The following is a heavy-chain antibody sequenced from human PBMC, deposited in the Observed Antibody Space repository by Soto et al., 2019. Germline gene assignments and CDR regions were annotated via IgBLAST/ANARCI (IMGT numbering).Heavy chain of an antibody. V-gene: IGHV4-59*01. D-gene: IGHD6-6*01. CDR2: IYYSGST. CDR1: GGSISSYY. CDR3: ARDMSIAARWVFDY. J-gene: IGHJ4*02. Sequence: QVQLQESGPGLVKPSETLSLTCTVSGGSISSYYWSWIRQPPGKGLEWIGYIYYSGSTNYNPSLKSRVTISVDTSKNQFSLKLSSVTAADTAVYYCARDMSIAARWVFDYWGQGTLVTVSS.